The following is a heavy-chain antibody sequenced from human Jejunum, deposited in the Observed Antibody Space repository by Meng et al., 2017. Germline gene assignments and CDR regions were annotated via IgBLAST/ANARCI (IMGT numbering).Heavy chain of an antibody. CDR1: GFTFSTCW. CDR3: VRSSGYPDY. J-gene: IGHJ4*02. V-gene: IGHV3-74*01. D-gene: IGHD3-3*01. Sequence: GLLVGAGGGLVRPGGSLRLSCAASGFTFSTCWMHWVRQAPGKGLVWVSHISSDGSTTNYADSVKGRFTISRDNARNTLYLQMNSLRAEDTAVYYCVRSSGYPDYWGQGTLVTVSS. CDR2: ISSDGSTT.